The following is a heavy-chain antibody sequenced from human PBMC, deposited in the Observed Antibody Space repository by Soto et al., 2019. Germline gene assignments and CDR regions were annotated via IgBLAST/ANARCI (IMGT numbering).Heavy chain of an antibody. V-gene: IGHV4-61*01. Sequence: SETLSLTCTVSGGSVSSGSYYWSWIRQPPGKGLEWIGYIYYSGSTNYNPSLKSRVTISVDTSKNQFSLKLSSVTAADTAVYYCARDVLITNFGVVHNWFDPWGQGTLVTVSS. CDR1: GGSVSSGSYY. CDR3: ARDVLITNFGVVHNWFDP. CDR2: IYYSGST. J-gene: IGHJ5*02. D-gene: IGHD3-3*01.